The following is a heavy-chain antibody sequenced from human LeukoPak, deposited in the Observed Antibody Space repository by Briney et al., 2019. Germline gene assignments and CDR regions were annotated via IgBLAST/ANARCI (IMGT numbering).Heavy chain of an antibody. J-gene: IGHJ4*02. D-gene: IGHD2-2*02. Sequence: SETLSLTCAVHGGSFSGYYWSWIRQPPGKGLEWIGEINHSGSTNYNPSLKSRVTISVDTSKNQFSLKLSSVTAADTAVYYCAMLVPAAITPFEGIAAAGNVVDYWGQGTLVTVSS. V-gene: IGHV4-34*01. CDR3: AMLVPAAITPFEGIAAAGNVVDY. CDR2: INHSGST. CDR1: GGSFSGYY.